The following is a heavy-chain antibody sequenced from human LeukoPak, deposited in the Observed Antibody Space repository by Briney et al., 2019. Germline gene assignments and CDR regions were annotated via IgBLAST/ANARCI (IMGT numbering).Heavy chain of an antibody. Sequence: PGGSLRLSCAASGFTFSSYSMNWVRQAPGKGLEWVSSISSSSSYIYYADSVKGRFTISGDNAKNSLYLQMNSLRAEDTAVYYCARLGGAAAGTKDWGQGTLVTVSS. D-gene: IGHD6-13*01. V-gene: IGHV3-21*01. CDR3: ARLGGAAAGTKD. J-gene: IGHJ4*02. CDR1: GFTFSSYS. CDR2: ISSSSSYI.